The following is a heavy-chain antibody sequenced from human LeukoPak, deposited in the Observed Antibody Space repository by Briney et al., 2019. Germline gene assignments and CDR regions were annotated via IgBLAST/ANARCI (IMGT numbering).Heavy chain of an antibody. D-gene: IGHD1-26*01. CDR1: GYTFTGYY. CDR3: ARDRGSYFSDAFDI. Sequence: ASVKVSCKASGYTFTGYYMHWVRQAPGQGLEWMGWINPNSGGTNYAQKFQGRVTMTRDTSISTAYMELSRLRSDDTAVYYCARDRGSYFSDAFDIWGQGTLVTVSS. J-gene: IGHJ4*02. CDR2: INPNSGGT. V-gene: IGHV1-2*02.